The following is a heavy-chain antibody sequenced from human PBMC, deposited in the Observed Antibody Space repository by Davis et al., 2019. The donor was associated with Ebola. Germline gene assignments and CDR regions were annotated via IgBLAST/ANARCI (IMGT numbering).Heavy chain of an antibody. CDR1: GFTFSSYG. Sequence: GESLKISCAVSGFTFSSYGMHWVRQAPGKGLEWVAVISYDGSNKYYADSVKGRFTISRDNSKNTLYLQMNSLRAEDTAVYYCSSTPADSHDYWGQGTLVTVSS. D-gene: IGHD2-2*01. CDR3: SSTPADSHDY. V-gene: IGHV3-30*03. J-gene: IGHJ4*02. CDR2: ISYDGSNK.